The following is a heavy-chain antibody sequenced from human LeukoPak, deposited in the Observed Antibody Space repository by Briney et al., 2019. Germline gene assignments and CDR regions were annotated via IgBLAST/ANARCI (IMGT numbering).Heavy chain of an antibody. V-gene: IGHV3-7*01. CDR1: GFTFSTHW. CDR2: IKEDGSEK. Sequence: PGGSLRLSCAASGFTFSTHWMTWFRQAPGKGLEWVANIKEDGSEKYYADSVKGRFSISRANTKNSLYLQMGRLRVEDAAMYYCAKGLGRDSWGQGTLVTVSS. CDR3: AKGLGRDS. D-gene: IGHD7-27*01. J-gene: IGHJ4*02.